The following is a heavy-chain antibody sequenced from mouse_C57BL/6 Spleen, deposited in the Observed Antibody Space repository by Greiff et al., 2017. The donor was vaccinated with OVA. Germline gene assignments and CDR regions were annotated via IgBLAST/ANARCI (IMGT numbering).Heavy chain of an antibody. J-gene: IGHJ1*03. CDR1: GYSFTSYY. CDR2: FYPGSGNT. CDR3: AGGDCYGSSYSLLWYFDV. D-gene: IGHD1-1*01. Sequence: QVQLQQSGPELVKPGASVKISCKASGYSFTSYYIHWVKQRPGQGLEWIGWFYPGSGNTKYNEKFKGKATLTADASASTAYMQLSSRTSEDSAVYYCAGGDCYGSSYSLLWYFDVGGTGTTVTVSS. V-gene: IGHV1-66*01.